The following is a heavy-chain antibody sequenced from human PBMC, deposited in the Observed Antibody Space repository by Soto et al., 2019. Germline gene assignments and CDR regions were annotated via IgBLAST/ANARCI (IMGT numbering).Heavy chain of an antibody. CDR2: IYYSGST. J-gene: IGHJ5*02. Sequence: SETLSLTCTVSGGSISSGGYYWSWIRQHPGKGLEWIGYIYYSGSTYYNPSLKSRVTISVDTSKNQFSLKLSSVTAADTAVYYCARVSLGLYSSSYVNWFDPWGQGTLVTVSS. V-gene: IGHV4-31*03. CDR3: ARVSLGLYSSSYVNWFDP. CDR1: GGSISSGGYY. D-gene: IGHD6-13*01.